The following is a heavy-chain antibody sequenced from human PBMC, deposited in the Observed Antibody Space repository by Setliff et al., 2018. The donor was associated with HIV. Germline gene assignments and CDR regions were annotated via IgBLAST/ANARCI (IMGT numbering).Heavy chain of an antibody. V-gene: IGHV4-34*10. CDR2: INYSGST. CDR3: ARHSPSDY. J-gene: IGHJ4*02. Sequence: SETLSLTCAVYGRSFSGYYWNWIRQTPGKGLEWIGYINYSGSTNYNPSLKSRVTMSLDTSKNQFSLKLSSVTAADTAVYYCARHSPSDYWGQGTLVTVSS. CDR1: GRSFSGYY.